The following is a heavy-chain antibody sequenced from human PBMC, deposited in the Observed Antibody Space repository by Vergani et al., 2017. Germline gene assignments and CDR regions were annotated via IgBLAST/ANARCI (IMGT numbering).Heavy chain of an antibody. CDR3: ARDRGNSGDYNFDY. V-gene: IGHV1-18*04. D-gene: IGHD1-26*01. CDR2: ISIYNGET. CDR1: GYTFRNYG. Sequence: QVQLVQSGAEVKKPGASVKVSCEGSGYTFRNYGISWGRQAPGEGLEWLGWISIYNGETKFAQKFQGRVTLTRDTSTDTAYMEMGSLRSDDTAVYYCARDRGNSGDYNFDYWGQGTLVTVSS. J-gene: IGHJ4*02.